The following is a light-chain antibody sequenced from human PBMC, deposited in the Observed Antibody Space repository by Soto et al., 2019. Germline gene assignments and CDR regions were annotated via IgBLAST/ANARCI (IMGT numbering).Light chain of an antibody. V-gene: IGKV3-11*01. CDR1: QSVNSY. J-gene: IGKJ1*01. CDR2: DAS. Sequence: EIVLTQSPATLSLSPGERATLSCRASQSVNSYLAWYQQKPGRAPRLLIYDASIGPTGIPARFSGSGSGTDFTLTISYLEPEDFAVYYCQQRSNWPPTFGQGTKVDIK. CDR3: QQRSNWPPT.